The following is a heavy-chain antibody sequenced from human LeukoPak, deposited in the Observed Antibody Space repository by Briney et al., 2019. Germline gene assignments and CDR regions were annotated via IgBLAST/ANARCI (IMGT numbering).Heavy chain of an antibody. D-gene: IGHD6-19*01. Sequence: SVKVSCKASGGTFSSFSISWVRQAPGQGLEWMGGIIPIFGTANYAQKFQGRVTITADESTSTAYMELNSLRSEDTVVYYCARGVGSGWTDYYYYYYMDVWGKGTTVTVSS. J-gene: IGHJ6*03. V-gene: IGHV1-69*13. CDR1: GGTFSSFS. CDR3: ARGVGSGWTDYYYYYYMDV. CDR2: IIPIFGTA.